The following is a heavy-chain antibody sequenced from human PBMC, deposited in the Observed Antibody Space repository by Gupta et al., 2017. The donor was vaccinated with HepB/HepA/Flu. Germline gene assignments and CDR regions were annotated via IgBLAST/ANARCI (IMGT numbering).Heavy chain of an antibody. Sequence: EVQLVESGGGLVQPGGSLRLSCAASGFTVSRNYMSWVRQTPGKGLEWVSLIYSGGSKYYADSVKGRFTISRDNSKNTLYLQMNSLRAEDTAVYYCARIVLSRIVATIEDVFDIWGQGTMVTVSS. CDR1: GFTVSRNY. J-gene: IGHJ3*02. V-gene: IGHV3-66*01. CDR2: IYSGGSK. CDR3: ARIVLSRIVATIEDVFDI. D-gene: IGHD5-12*01.